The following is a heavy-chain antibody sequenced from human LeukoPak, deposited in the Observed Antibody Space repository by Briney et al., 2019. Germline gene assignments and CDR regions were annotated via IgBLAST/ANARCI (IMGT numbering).Heavy chain of an antibody. Sequence: GGSLRLSCAASGFTFSSYAMSWVRQAPGKGLEWVSHINGDGSSTTYADSVKGRFTISRDNSKNTLYLQMNSLRAEDTAVYYCARSHYDSSGYFTSYFDYWGQGTLVTVSS. CDR1: GFTFSSYA. V-gene: IGHV3-23*01. J-gene: IGHJ4*02. CDR3: ARSHYDSSGYFTSYFDY. D-gene: IGHD3-22*01. CDR2: INGDGSST.